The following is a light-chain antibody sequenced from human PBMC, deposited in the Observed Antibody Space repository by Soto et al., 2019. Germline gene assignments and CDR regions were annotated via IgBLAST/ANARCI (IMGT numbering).Light chain of an antibody. CDR3: CSYAGTFYV. J-gene: IGLJ1*01. CDR1: SSDVGAYNY. Sequence: QSVLTQPASVSGSPGQSITISCTGTSSDVGAYNYVSWYQHHPGKVPKLLIYEVTNRPSGVSDRFSGSKSGNTASLTISGLQAEDEADYYCCSYAGTFYVFGTGTKVTVL. CDR2: EVT. V-gene: IGLV2-14*01.